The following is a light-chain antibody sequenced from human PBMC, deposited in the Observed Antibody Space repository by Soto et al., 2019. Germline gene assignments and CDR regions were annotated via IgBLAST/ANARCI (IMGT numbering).Light chain of an antibody. CDR3: QQYNDWPPIT. V-gene: IGKV3-15*01. Sequence: EIVLTQSPVILSVSPGETATLSCSASESVTRNLAWYQHMPGQAPRLLVFHASVRATGIPDRFSGSGYGTEFSLTISNLPSEDFAVYFCQQYNDWPPITFGQGTRLEIK. CDR1: ESVTRN. CDR2: HAS. J-gene: IGKJ5*01.